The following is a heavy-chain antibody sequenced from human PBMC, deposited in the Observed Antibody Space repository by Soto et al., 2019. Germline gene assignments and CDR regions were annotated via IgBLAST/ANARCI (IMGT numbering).Heavy chain of an antibody. V-gene: IGHV1-69*01. Sequence: QLQLVQSGAEVKKPGSSVKVSCKATGGTFSSFSINWVRQAPGQGLEWMGGFIPIIGSSNYAQRFQGRLTITAHEATSTAYLELGSLTSEDTAVFYCARGNALDIWGQGTWVTVSS. CDR2: FIPIIGSS. CDR1: GGTFSSFS. J-gene: IGHJ3*02. CDR3: ARGNALDI.